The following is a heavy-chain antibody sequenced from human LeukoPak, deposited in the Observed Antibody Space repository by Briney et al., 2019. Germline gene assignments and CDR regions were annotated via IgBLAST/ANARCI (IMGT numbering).Heavy chain of an antibody. CDR2: IYYSGST. D-gene: IGHD3-22*01. Sequence: PSETLSLTCTVSGGSISSYYWSWIRQPPGKGLEWIGYIYYSGSTNYNPSLKSRVTISVDTSKNQFSLKLSSVTAADTAVYYCARLYDSSGYYYDSDWGQGTLVTVSS. CDR3: ARLYDSSGYYYDSD. V-gene: IGHV4-59*08. J-gene: IGHJ4*02. CDR1: GGSISSYY.